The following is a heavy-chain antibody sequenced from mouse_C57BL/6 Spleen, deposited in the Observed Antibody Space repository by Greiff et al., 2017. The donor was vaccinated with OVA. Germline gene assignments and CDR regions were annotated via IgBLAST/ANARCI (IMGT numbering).Heavy chain of an antibody. J-gene: IGHJ4*01. CDR2: IWSDGST. CDR1: GFSFTSYG. CDR3: ARHYGDYAMDY. V-gene: IGHV2-6-1*01. D-gene: IGHD1-1*02. Sequence: VQRVESGPGLVAPSQSLSITCTVSGFSFTSYGVHWVRQPPGKGLEWLVVIWSDGSTTYNSAIKSRLSISNDNSKSQFFLKMNSLQTDDTAMYYCARHYGDYAMDYWGQGTSVTVSS.